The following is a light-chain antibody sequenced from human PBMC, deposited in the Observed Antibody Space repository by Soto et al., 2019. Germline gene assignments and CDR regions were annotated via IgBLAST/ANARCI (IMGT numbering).Light chain of an antibody. CDR1: QRASSH. J-gene: IGKJ4*01. CDR2: EAS. Sequence: EMVLTQPPATLSLSPGQTATLPSRASQRASSHWAWYQHKPGQAPRLLIYEASNRATGIPARFSGSGSGTDFILTISSLEPGDFAVYYCQHVATGLLTFGGGTKVDIK. V-gene: IGKV3-11*01. CDR3: QHVATGLLT.